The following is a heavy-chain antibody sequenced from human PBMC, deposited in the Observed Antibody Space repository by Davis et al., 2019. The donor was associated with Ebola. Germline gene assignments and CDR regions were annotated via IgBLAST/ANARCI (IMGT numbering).Heavy chain of an antibody. CDR1: GGTFSSYA. V-gene: IGHV1-69*13. J-gene: IGHJ6*02. Sequence: SVKVSCKASGGTFSSYAISWVRQAPGQGLEWMGGIIPIFGTANYAQKFQGRVTITADESTSTAYMELSSLRSEDTAVYYCARVPLLIGYGYYYGMDVWGQGTTVTVSS. D-gene: IGHD2/OR15-2a*01. CDR2: IIPIFGTA. CDR3: ARVPLLIGYGYYYGMDV.